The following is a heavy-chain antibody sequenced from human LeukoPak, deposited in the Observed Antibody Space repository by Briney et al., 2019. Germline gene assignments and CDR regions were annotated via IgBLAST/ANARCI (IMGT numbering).Heavy chain of an antibody. J-gene: IGHJ4*02. CDR2: INHNGEMV. V-gene: IGHV3-48*02. Sequence: GGSLRLSCAASGFTFSSYAMSWVRQAPGKGLEWVSYINHNGEMVFYPDFVKGRFTISRDNAKNSLYLQMNSLRDEDTAVYYCARDNDWAFHYWGQGTLVTVSS. CDR1: GFTFSSYA. CDR3: ARDNDWAFHY. D-gene: IGHD3-9*01.